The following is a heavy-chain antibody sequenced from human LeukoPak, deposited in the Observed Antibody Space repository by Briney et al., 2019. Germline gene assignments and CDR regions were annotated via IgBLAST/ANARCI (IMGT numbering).Heavy chain of an antibody. CDR1: GYSISSGYY. J-gene: IGHJ3*02. D-gene: IGHD3-10*01. V-gene: IGHV4-38-2*01. Sequence: SETLSLTCAVSGYSISSGYYWGWIRQPPGKGLEWIGTIYHSGSTYYNPSLKSRVTISVGTSKNQFSLKVNSVSAVDTAMYYCARASTVMVRGVIPKPNAFGIWGQGTMVTVSS. CDR3: ARASTVMVRGVIPKPNAFGI. CDR2: IYHSGST.